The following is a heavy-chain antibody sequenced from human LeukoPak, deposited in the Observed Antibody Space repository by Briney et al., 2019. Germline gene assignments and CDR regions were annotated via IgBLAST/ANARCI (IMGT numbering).Heavy chain of an antibody. CDR3: ARDRTNDYGHNVGAFDI. D-gene: IGHD4-17*01. CDR1: GFTFTNYP. Sequence: PGGSLRLSCAVSGFTFTNYPMSWVRQAPGKGLEWVSVISGRGDSTYYADSVKGRFTISRDNSKNTLYLQMNSLRDEDTAVYHCARDRTNDYGHNVGAFDIWGQGTMVTVSS. CDR2: ISGRGDST. V-gene: IGHV3-23*01. J-gene: IGHJ3*02.